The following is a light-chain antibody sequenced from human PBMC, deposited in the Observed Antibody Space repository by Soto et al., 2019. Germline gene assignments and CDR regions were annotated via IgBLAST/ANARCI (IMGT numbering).Light chain of an antibody. CDR3: QSYDSSLSGYV. Sequence: SVLTQPPSVSGAPGQRVIISCIGSSSNIGAGYDVHWYQQLPGTAPKLLIYGNSNRPSGVPDRFSGSKSGTSASLAINGLQAEDEADYYCQSYDSSLSGYVFGTGTKLTVL. V-gene: IGLV1-40*01. CDR1: SSNIGAGYD. CDR2: GNS. J-gene: IGLJ1*01.